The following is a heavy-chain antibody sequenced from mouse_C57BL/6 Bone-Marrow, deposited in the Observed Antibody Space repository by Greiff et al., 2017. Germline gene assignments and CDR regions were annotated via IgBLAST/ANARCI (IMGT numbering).Heavy chain of an antibody. Sequence: VKLVESGAELVRPGTSVKVSCKASGYAFTNYLIEWVKQRPGQGLEWIGVINPGSGGTNYNEKFKGKATLTADTSSSTAYMQRSSLTAEDSAVYCGARRTMVTLFDYRGQGTTLTVSS. CDR3: ARRTMVTLFDY. CDR1: GYAFTNYL. CDR2: INPGSGGT. D-gene: IGHD2-2*01. V-gene: IGHV1-54*01. J-gene: IGHJ2*01.